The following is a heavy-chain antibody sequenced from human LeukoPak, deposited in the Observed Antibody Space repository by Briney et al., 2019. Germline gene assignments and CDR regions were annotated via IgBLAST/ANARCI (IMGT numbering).Heavy chain of an antibody. D-gene: IGHD6-19*01. J-gene: IGHJ4*02. V-gene: IGHV3-30*02. Sequence: GGSLRLSCAASGFTFSKYGMHWVRQAPGKGLEWVTFIRYDGSNKYYADSLKGRFTISRDNSKNTLYLQMNSLRAEDTAVYYCAKGKDDSSGWYFFYWGQGTLVTVSS. CDR3: AKGKDDSSGWYFFY. CDR2: IRYDGSNK. CDR1: GFTFSKYG.